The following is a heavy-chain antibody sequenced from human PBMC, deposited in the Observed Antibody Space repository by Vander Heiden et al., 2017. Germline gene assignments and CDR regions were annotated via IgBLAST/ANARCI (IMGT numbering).Heavy chain of an antibody. CDR2: ISGSGSST. J-gene: IGHJ4*02. Sequence: APGKGLEWVSTISGSGSSTLYTDSVKGRFTISRDNSKNTLYLQMNSLRAEDTAVYYCAKEGENYYGSGLHFDYWGQGTLVTVSS. CDR3: AKEGENYYGSGLHFDY. D-gene: IGHD3-10*01. V-gene: IGHV3-23*01.